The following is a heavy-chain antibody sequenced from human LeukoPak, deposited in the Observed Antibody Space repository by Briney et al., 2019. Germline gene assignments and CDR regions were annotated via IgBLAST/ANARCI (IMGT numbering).Heavy chain of an antibody. CDR2: AYYSGST. Sequence: SETLSLTCSVSGGSISSSSNYWGWIRQPPGKGLEWIASAYYSGSTYYNPSLKSRVTISVDTSKNQFSLKLSSVTAADTAVYYCARGLRRGYGMDVWGQGTTVTVSS. V-gene: IGHV4-39*07. CDR1: GGSISSSSNY. D-gene: IGHD4-17*01. J-gene: IGHJ6*02. CDR3: ARGLRRGYGMDV.